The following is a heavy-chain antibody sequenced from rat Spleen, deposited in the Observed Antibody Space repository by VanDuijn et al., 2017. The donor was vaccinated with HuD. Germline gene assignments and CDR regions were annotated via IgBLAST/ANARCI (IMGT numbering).Heavy chain of an antibody. V-gene: IGHV5-29*01. CDR1: GFTFSDYY. CDR3: ASGLYNWFTY. Sequence: EVQLVESDGGLVQPGRSLKLSCAASGFTFSDYYMAWVRQAPTKGLEWVATISYDGSSTYYRDSVKGRFTISRDEAKSTLHLQMGSLRSEDTATYYCASGLYNWFTYWGQGTLVTVSS. CDR2: ISYDGSST. J-gene: IGHJ3*01.